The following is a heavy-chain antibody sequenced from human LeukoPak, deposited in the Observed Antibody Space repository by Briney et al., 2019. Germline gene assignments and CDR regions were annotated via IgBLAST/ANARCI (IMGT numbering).Heavy chain of an antibody. J-gene: IGHJ4*02. V-gene: IGHV4-39*07. CDR1: GGSISSSSYY. Sequence: PSETLSLTCTVSGGSISSSSYYWGWIRQPPGKGLEWIGSIYYSGSTYYNPSLKSRVTISVDTSKNQFSLKLSSVTAADTAVYYCATGVTPRGWGQGTLVTVSS. CDR3: ATGVTPRG. D-gene: IGHD1-26*01. CDR2: IYYSGST.